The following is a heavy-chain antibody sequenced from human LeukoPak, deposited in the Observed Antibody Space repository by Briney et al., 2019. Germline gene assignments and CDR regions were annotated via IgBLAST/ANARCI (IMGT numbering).Heavy chain of an antibody. CDR2: IYTSGST. V-gene: IGHV4-4*07. D-gene: IGHD5-18*01. CDR3: AKGAGGFSYYNWFDP. Sequence: SETLSLTCTVSGGSISSYYWSWIRQPAGKGLEWIGRIYTSGSTNYNPSLKSRVTISVDTSKNQFSLKLASVTAADTAVYYCAKGAGGFSYYNWFDPWGQGTLVTVSS. CDR1: GGSISSYY. J-gene: IGHJ5*02.